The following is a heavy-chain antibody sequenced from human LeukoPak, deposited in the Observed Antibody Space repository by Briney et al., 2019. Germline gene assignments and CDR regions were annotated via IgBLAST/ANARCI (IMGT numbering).Heavy chain of an antibody. J-gene: IGHJ4*02. CDR1: GFTFNSYA. CDR3: AKASGGSGWHPADF. D-gene: IGHD6-19*01. V-gene: IGHV3-23*01. CDR2: ISGSGGYT. Sequence: GSLRLSCAASGFTFNSYAMSWVRQAPGKGLEWVSGISGSGGYTYYAGSVKGRFTVSRDDSKNTLYLQMNSLRAEDTAVYNCAKASGGSGWHPADFWGRGTLVTVSS.